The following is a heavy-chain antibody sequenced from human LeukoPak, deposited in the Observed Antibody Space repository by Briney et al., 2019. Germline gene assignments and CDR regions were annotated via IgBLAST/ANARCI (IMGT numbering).Heavy chain of an antibody. CDR2: IYYSGST. CDR3: ARISHHSSSWYNWFDP. J-gene: IGHJ5*02. D-gene: IGHD6-13*01. CDR1: GGSISSGGYY. V-gene: IGHV4-31*03. Sequence: KPSETLSLTCTVSGGSISSGGYYWSWIRQLPGKGLEWIGYIYYSGSTDYNPSLRSRVTISVDTSKNHFSLKLSSVSAADTAVYYCARISHHSSSWYNWFDPWGQGTLVTVSS.